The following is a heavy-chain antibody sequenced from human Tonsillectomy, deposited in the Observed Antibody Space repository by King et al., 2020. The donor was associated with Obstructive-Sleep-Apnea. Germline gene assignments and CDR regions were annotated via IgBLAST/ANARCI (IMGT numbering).Heavy chain of an antibody. CDR1: GFTFSSYW. CDR2: INSDGNTT. J-gene: IGHJ4*02. Sequence: VQLVESGGGLVQPGGSLRLSCAASGFTFSSYWMHWVRQAPGKGLAWVSRINSDGNTTSYADSVKGRFTISRDNAKNTLYLQVNSLRAEDTAVYYCARAKLGYFDYWGQGTLVTVSS. CDR3: ARAKLGYFDY. D-gene: IGHD7-27*01. V-gene: IGHV3-74*01.